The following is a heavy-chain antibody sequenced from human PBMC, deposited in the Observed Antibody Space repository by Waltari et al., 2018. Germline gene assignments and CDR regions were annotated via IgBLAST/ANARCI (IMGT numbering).Heavy chain of an antibody. J-gene: IGHJ4*02. D-gene: IGHD3-3*01. Sequence: QVQLQESGPGLVKPSETLSLTCAVSGYSISSGYYWGWIRQPPGKGLEWIGPIYHSGSTSYNPSLNIPFTISVDTSTNQFSLKLSSVTAADTAVYYCARDREWTDFDYCCQGTLVTVSS. CDR1: GYSISSGYY. V-gene: IGHV4-38-2*02. CDR2: IYHSGST. CDR3: ARDREWTDFDY.